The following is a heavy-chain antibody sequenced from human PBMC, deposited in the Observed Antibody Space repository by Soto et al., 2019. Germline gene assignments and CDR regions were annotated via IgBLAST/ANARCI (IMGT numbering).Heavy chain of an antibody. CDR2: TYYRSTWFN. V-gene: IGHV6-1*01. Sequence: SQTLSLTCVISGEFILSKTAAWNWVRQSPSRGLEWLGRTYYRSTWFNDYAVSVRSRISINSDTSKNQFSLQLNSVTPEDTAVYYCTGGTYYYYGMDVWGQGTTVTVSS. CDR1: GEFILSKTAA. J-gene: IGHJ6*02. CDR3: TGGTYYYYGMDV. D-gene: IGHD2-8*02.